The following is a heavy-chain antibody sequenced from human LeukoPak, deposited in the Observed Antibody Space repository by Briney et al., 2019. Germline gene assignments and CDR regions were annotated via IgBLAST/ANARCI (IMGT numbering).Heavy chain of an antibody. CDR2: ISGSGRST. J-gene: IGHJ4*02. CDR3: AKGRALGKLRVFYFDY. Sequence: GGSLRLPCALSGFSLRTYGVSWVRQPPGKGGVGVTDISGSGRSTYYADSVKGRFTISRDNSRNTLYLHMNSLRDEDTAVYYCAKGRALGKLRVFYFDYWGQGTLVTVSS. CDR1: GFSLRTYG. D-gene: IGHD7-27*01. V-gene: IGHV3-23*01.